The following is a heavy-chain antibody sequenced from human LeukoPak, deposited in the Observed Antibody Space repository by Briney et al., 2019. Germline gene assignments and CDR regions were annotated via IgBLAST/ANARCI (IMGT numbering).Heavy chain of an antibody. CDR3: ARQCSSSSGAYWFDP. Sequence: GESLKISCKGSGYSFTSYWIGWVRQMPGKGLEWMGIIYPGDSDTRYSPSFQGQVTISADKSTSTAYLQWSSLKASDTAMYYCARQCSSSSGAYWFDPWGQGTLVTVSS. CDR2: IYPGDSDT. CDR1: GYSFTSYW. D-gene: IGHD6-6*01. J-gene: IGHJ5*02. V-gene: IGHV5-51*01.